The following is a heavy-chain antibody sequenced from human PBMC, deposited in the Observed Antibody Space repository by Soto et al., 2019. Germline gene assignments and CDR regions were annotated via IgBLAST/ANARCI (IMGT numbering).Heavy chain of an antibody. Sequence: SETLSLTCTVSGGSISSYYWSWIRQPPGKGLEWIVYIYYIVSTNYNPSLKSRVTISVDTSKNQFSLKLSSVTAADTAVYYCARHARDYYYDSSGYYLYGPNFDYWGQGTLVTVPQ. CDR1: GGSISSYY. V-gene: IGHV4-59*08. J-gene: IGHJ4*02. CDR3: ARHARDYYYDSSGYYLYGPNFDY. CDR2: IYYIVST. D-gene: IGHD3-22*01.